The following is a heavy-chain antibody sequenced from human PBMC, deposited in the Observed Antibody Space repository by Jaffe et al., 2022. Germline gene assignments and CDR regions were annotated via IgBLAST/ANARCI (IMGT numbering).Heavy chain of an antibody. CDR1: GYSFTSYW. D-gene: IGHD6-19*01. J-gene: IGHJ4*02. CDR3: ARQYSSGWYVYNPFSY. Sequence: EVQLVQSGAEVKKPGESLKISCKGSGYSFTSYWIGWVRQMPGKGLEWMGIIYPGDSDTRYSPSFQGQVTISADKSISTAYLQWSSLKASDTAMYYCARQYSSGWYVYNPFSYWGQGTLVTVSS. V-gene: IGHV5-51*01. CDR2: IYPGDSDT.